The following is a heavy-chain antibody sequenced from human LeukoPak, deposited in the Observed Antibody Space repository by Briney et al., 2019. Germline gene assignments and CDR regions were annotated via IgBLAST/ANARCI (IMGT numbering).Heavy chain of an antibody. D-gene: IGHD4-17*01. J-gene: IGHJ4*02. CDR1: GYTLTELS. Sequence: GASVEVSCKVSGYTLTELSMHWVRQAPGKALEWMGGFDPEDGETIYAQKFQGRVTMTEDTSTDTAYMELSSLRSEDTAVYYCATSSNYGDYEAFDYWGQGTLVTVSS. V-gene: IGHV1-24*01. CDR2: FDPEDGET. CDR3: ATSSNYGDYEAFDY.